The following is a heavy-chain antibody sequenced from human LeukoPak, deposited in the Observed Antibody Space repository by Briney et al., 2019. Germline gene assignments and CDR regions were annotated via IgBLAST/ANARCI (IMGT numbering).Heavy chain of an antibody. V-gene: IGHV5-51*01. CDR1: GSSFSNYW. J-gene: IGHJ4*02. CDR2: IYPGDSDT. Sequence: GESLKISGKGSGSSFSNYWIAWWRQMPGKGLEWMGIIYPGDSDTRYSPSFQDQVTISADKSISTAYLQWSSLKASDTAMYYCARFFGHDSSGYNWGQGTLVTVSS. CDR3: ARFFGHDSSGYN. D-gene: IGHD3-22*01.